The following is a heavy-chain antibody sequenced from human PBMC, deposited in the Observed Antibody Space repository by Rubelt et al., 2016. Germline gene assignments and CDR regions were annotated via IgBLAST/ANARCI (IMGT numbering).Heavy chain of an antibody. CDR2: IYYSGST. D-gene: IGHD4-23*01. J-gene: IGHJ4*02. CDR1: GGSFSGYY. CDR3: RGVVTLEETNGADY. V-gene: IGHV4-34*11. Sequence: QVQLQQWGAGLLKPSETLSLTCAVYGGSFSGYYWSWIRQPPGKGLEWIGYIYYSGSTNYNPSLKSRVTIPVYTSKNQFSLKLSSVTAADTAVYYCRGVVTLEETNGADYWGQGTLVTVSS.